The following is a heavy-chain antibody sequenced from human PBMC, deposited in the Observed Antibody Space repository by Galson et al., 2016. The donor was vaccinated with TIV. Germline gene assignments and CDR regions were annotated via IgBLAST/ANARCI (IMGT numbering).Heavy chain of an antibody. Sequence: QSGAEVKKTGESLKISCRGSGYPFSGYYIGWVRQVPGKGLEWMGIVYPGNSHTVYSPSFEGQATISADKSTSNASLQWSSLKASDTAMYYCARHDCSAFSNWDFNLWGRGTLFAGSS. V-gene: IGHV5-51*01. CDR2: VYPGNSHT. CDR3: ARHDCSAFSNWDFNL. CDR1: GYPFSGYY. J-gene: IGHJ2*01. D-gene: IGHD2-15*01.